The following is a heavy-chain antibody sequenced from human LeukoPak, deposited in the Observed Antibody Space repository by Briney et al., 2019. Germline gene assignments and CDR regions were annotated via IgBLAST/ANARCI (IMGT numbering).Heavy chain of an antibody. CDR3: ARGPYCSGGSCFWFDP. CDR1: GGTFSSYA. V-gene: IGHV1-8*02. CDR2: MNPNSGNT. D-gene: IGHD2-15*01. Sequence: GASVKVSCKASGGTFSSYAISWVRQATGQGLEWMGWMNPNSGNTGYAQKFQGRVTMTRNTSKSTAYMELSSLRSEDTAVYYCARGPYCSGGSCFWFDPWGQGTLVTVSS. J-gene: IGHJ5*02.